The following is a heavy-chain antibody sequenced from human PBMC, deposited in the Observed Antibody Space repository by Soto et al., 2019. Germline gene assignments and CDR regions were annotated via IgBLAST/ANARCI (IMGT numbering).Heavy chain of an antibody. CDR3: ARWERSGRYFDS. Sequence: EVQLVESGGGLVQPGGSLRLACVVSGFTFSDHYMDWVRQAPGKGLEWVGRSRNKANSYSNEYAASVKDRFTVSRDESKNSLYLQMNSLKIDDTAVYFCARWERSGRYFDSWGQGTLVTVSS. V-gene: IGHV3-72*01. CDR1: GFTFSDHY. D-gene: IGHD1-26*01. CDR2: SRNKANSYSN. J-gene: IGHJ4*02.